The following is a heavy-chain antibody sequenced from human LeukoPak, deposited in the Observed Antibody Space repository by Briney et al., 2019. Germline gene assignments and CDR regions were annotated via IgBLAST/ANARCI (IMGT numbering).Heavy chain of an antibody. CDR1: GYTFTSYY. V-gene: IGHV1-2*02. Sequence: GASVKVSCKASGYTFTSYYMHWVRQAPGQGLEWMGWINPNSGGTNYAQKFQGRVTMTRDTSISTAYMELSRLRSDDTAVYYCASVRWGYYYDSSGYWGAFDIWGQGTMVTVSS. CDR2: INPNSGGT. J-gene: IGHJ3*02. D-gene: IGHD3-22*01. CDR3: ASVRWGYYYDSSGYWGAFDI.